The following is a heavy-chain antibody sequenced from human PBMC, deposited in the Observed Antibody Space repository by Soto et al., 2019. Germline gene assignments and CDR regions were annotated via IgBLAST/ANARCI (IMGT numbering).Heavy chain of an antibody. CDR3: ARRGSGVTRGLHY. CDR2: INTDGSST. V-gene: IGHV3-74*01. D-gene: IGHD2-15*01. J-gene: IGHJ4*02. Sequence: EVQLVESGGGLVQPGGSLRLSCAASGFTFSSYWMHWVRQAPGKGLVWISRINTDGSSTSYVDSVQGRFTISSDNGKNTLFLQMNSLRGEETAVYYCARRGSGVTRGLHYWGQGPLVTVSS. CDR1: GFTFSSYW.